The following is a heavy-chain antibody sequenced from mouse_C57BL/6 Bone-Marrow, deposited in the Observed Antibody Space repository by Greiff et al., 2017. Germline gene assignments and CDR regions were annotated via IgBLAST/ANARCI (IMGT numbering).Heavy chain of an antibody. D-gene: IGHD1-1*01. J-gene: IGHJ2*01. Sequence: EVQLQQSGPELVKPGASVKISCKASGYTFTDYYMNWVKQSHGKSLEWIGDINPNNGGTSYNQKFKGKATLTVDKSSSTAYMELRSLTSEDSAVYYGARPYGRYWGQGTTLTVSS. CDR1: GYTFTDYY. V-gene: IGHV1-26*01. CDR3: ARPYGRY. CDR2: INPNNGGT.